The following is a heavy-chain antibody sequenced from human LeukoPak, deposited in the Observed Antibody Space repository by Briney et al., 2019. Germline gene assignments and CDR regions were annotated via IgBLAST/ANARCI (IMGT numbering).Heavy chain of an antibody. CDR1: GGSLSSYY. CDR3: ARDFPYQLLPNWFDP. V-gene: IGHV4-38-2*02. D-gene: IGHD2-2*01. CDR2: IYHSGST. Sequence: SETLSLTCTVSGGSLSSYYWGWVRQPPGKGLEWIGSIYHSGSTYYNPSLKSRVTISVDTSKNQFSLKLSSVTAADTAVYYCARDFPYQLLPNWFDPWGQGTLVTVSS. J-gene: IGHJ5*02.